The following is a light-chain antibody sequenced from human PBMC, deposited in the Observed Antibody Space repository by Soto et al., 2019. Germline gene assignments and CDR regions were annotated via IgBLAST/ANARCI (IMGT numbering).Light chain of an antibody. V-gene: IGKV3-20*01. CDR3: HQYAYSPHT. Sequence: EIVLTQSPGTVSLSPGERATLSCRASQSVGRNFVAWYQQKPGQAPRLLIYHASTRATGIADRFSGSGSGTDFTLTISRLESGDFAVYYCHQYAYSPHTFGQGTNLEIK. CDR1: QSVGRNF. CDR2: HAS. J-gene: IGKJ2*01.